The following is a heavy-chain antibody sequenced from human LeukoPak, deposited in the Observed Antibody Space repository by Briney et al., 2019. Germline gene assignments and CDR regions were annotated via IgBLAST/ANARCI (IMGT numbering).Heavy chain of an antibody. V-gene: IGHV3-30*18. CDR3: ANIECSSSYYLDY. D-gene: IGHD3-3*01. CDR1: GFTFSTYA. CDR2: ISYDGGST. J-gene: IGHJ4*02. Sequence: PGRSLRLSCAASGFTFSTYAMHWVRQAPGKGLEWVAIISYDGGSTSYADSVKGRFTISRDNSKNTLYLQMSSLRTEDTAVYYCANIECSSSYYLDYWGQGTLVTVSS.